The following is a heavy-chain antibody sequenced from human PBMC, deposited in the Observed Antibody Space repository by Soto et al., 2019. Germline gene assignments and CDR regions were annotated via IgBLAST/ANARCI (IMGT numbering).Heavy chain of an antibody. CDR1: GGSFSGYY. Sequence: QVQLQQWGAGLLKPSETLSLTCAVYGGSFSGYYWSWIRQPPGKGLEWVGEINHSGSTNYNPSLKSRVPISVDTSKNQFSLKLSSVTAADTAVYYCARGRASLLWFGGGMGLHYWGQGTLVTVSS. J-gene: IGHJ4*02. CDR2: INHSGST. V-gene: IGHV4-34*01. CDR3: ARGRASLLWFGGGMGLHY. D-gene: IGHD3-10*01.